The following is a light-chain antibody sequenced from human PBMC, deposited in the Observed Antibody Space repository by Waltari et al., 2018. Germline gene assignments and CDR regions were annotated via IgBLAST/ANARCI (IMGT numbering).Light chain of an antibody. CDR1: STDVVSNNL. CDR3: CSYAGSSTYV. CDR2: EAS. Sequence: QSALTQPASVSGSPGQSITISCTGTSTDVVSNNLVSWYQQHPGKAPKLRIYEASKRPSVVSSRFSGPKSSNTASLTISGLQAEDEADYYCCSYAGSSTYVFGTGTKVTVL. V-gene: IGLV2-23*01. J-gene: IGLJ1*01.